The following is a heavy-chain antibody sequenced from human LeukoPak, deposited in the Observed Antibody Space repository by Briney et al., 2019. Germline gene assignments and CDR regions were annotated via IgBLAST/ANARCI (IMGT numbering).Heavy chain of an antibody. V-gene: IGHV4-59*01. Sequence: SETLSLTCTVSGGSISSYYWSWIRQPPGKGLEWIGYIYYSGSTNYNPSLKSRVTISEDTSKNQFSLKLSSVTAADTAVYYCARANKGNYDISGNWGQGTLVTVSS. CDR2: IYYSGST. D-gene: IGHD3-9*01. J-gene: IGHJ4*02. CDR3: ARANKGNYDISGN. CDR1: GGSISSYY.